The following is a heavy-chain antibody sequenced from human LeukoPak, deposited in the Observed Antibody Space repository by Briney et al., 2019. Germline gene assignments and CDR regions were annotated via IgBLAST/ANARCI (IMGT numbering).Heavy chain of an antibody. Sequence: PSETLSLTCAVYGGSFSGYYWSWIRQPPGKGLEWIGEINHSGSTNYSPSPKSRVTISVDTSKNQFSLKLSSVTAADTAVYYCASGNGGLLGPPTHSWFDPWGQGTLVTVSS. J-gene: IGHJ5*02. V-gene: IGHV4-34*01. D-gene: IGHD2-15*01. CDR2: INHSGST. CDR1: GGSFSGYY. CDR3: ASGNGGLLGPPTHSWFDP.